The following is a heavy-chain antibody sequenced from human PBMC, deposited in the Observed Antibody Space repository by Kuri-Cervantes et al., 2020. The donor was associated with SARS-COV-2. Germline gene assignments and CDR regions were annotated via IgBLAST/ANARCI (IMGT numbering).Heavy chain of an antibody. V-gene: IGHV3-43*01. Sequence: GESLKISCAASGFTFDDYTMHWVRQAPGKGLEWVSLISWDGGSTYYADSVKGRFTISRDTSKNSLYLQMNSLRTEDTALYYCAKDSEDCSSTSCYFDYWGQGTLVTVSS. D-gene: IGHD2-2*01. CDR1: GFTFDDYT. J-gene: IGHJ4*02. CDR3: AKDSEDCSSTSCYFDY. CDR2: ISWDGGST.